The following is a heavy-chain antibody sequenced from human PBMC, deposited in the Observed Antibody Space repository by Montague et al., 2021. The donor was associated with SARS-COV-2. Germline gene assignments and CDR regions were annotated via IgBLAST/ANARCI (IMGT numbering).Heavy chain of an antibody. V-gene: IGHV4-59*01. Sequence: SETLSLTCTVSGGSISSYHWSWIRQPPGKGLEWIGYIYYSGSTNXXPSLKSRVTISVDTSKNQFSLKLSSVTAADTAVYYCARRGLGYCSGGSCPNTFDIWGQGTMVTVSS. J-gene: IGHJ3*02. CDR3: ARRGLGYCSGGSCPNTFDI. D-gene: IGHD2-15*01. CDR2: IYYSGST. CDR1: GGSISSYH.